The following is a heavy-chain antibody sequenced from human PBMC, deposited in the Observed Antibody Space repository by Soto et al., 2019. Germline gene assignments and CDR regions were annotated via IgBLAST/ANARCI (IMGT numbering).Heavy chain of an antibody. CDR1: GFTFSSYA. Sequence: GGSLRLSCAASGFTFSSYAMHWVRQAPGKGLEWVAVISYDGSNKYYADSVKGRFTISRDNSKNTLYLQMNSLRAEDTAVYYCARAREQQLVSFFDYWGQGTLVTVSS. CDR3: ARAREQQLVSFFDY. D-gene: IGHD6-13*01. J-gene: IGHJ4*02. V-gene: IGHV3-30-3*01. CDR2: ISYDGSNK.